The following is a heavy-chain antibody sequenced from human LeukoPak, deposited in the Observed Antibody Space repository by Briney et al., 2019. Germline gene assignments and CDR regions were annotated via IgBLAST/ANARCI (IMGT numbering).Heavy chain of an antibody. D-gene: IGHD6-13*01. CDR2: INPSGGST. J-gene: IGHJ4*02. Sequence: GASVKVSCKASGYTFTGYYMHWVRQAPGQGLEWMAIINPSGGSTNYAQKFQGRVTMTRDMSTSTVYMELSSLRSEDTAVYYCARGPSAADAYYFDYWGQGTLVTVSS. CDR3: ARGPSAADAYYFDY. V-gene: IGHV1-46*01. CDR1: GYTFTGYY.